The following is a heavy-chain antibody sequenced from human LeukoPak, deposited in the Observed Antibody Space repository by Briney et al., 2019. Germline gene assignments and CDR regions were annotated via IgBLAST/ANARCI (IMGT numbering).Heavy chain of an antibody. D-gene: IGHD1-26*01. J-gene: IGHJ3*02. CDR3: AKDSGSYYDAFDI. Sequence: PGRSLRLSCAASGFTFDDYAMHWVRQAPGKGLEWVSGISWNSGSIGYADSVKGRFTISRDNAKNSLYLQMNSLRAEDTALYCCAKDSGSYYDAFDIWGQGTMVTVSS. CDR2: ISWNSGSI. CDR1: GFTFDDYA. V-gene: IGHV3-9*01.